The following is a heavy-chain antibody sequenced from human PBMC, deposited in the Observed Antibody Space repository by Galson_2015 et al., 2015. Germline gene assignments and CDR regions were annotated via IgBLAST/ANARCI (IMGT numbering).Heavy chain of an antibody. V-gene: IGHV3-21*01. CDR2: ITSSSSYI. CDR3: ARVRAGATTVDY. CDR1: GFTLSGYS. Sequence: SLRLSCAASGFTLSGYSISWVRQAPGKGLEWISSITSSSSYIYYADSVRGRFTISRDNAKNSLYLQMNSLRAEDTAVYYCARVRAGATTVDYWGQGTLVTVSS. J-gene: IGHJ4*02. D-gene: IGHD1-26*01.